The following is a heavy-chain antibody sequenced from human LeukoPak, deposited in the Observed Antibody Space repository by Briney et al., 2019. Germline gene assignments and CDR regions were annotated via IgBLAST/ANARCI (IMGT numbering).Heavy chain of an antibody. CDR3: ARARYANAWYAFDI. CDR2: LSHSGIS. V-gene: IGHV4-59*02. Sequence: PSGTLSHTCTVSCGSVSSYYWSWIRRPPGRGLEWIAYLSHSGISDSNPSLTSRVTTLVDTSKNQFSLKLTSVTAADTAVYYCARARYANAWYAFDIWGHGTMVTVSS. CDR1: CGSVSSYY. D-gene: IGHD2-2*01. J-gene: IGHJ3*02.